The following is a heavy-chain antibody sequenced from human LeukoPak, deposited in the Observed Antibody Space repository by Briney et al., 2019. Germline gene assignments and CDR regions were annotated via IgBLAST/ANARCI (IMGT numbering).Heavy chain of an antibody. J-gene: IGHJ4*02. V-gene: IGHV3-53*01. Sequence: WVRQAPGKGLEWVSVIYSGGSTYYADSVKGRFTISRDNSKNTLHLQMNSLRAEDTAVYYCARARAGAGTFFFDYWGQGTLVTVSS. CDR3: ARARAGAGTFFFDY. D-gene: IGHD6-13*01. CDR2: IYSGGST.